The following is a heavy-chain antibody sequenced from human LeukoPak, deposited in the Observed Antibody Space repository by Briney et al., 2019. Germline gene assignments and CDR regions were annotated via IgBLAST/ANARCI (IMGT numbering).Heavy chain of an antibody. J-gene: IGHJ6*02. V-gene: IGHV3-43*02. CDR1: GFIFDDYA. Sequence: TGGSLRLSCAASGFIFDDYAINWVRHAPGKGLEWVSLISRDGGTTYYADSVKSRFTISRDNSKNSLYLQMSSLRTEDTALYYCAKSVTQGYSYGYGMDVWGQGTTVTVSS. CDR2: ISRDGGTT. D-gene: IGHD5-18*01. CDR3: AKSVTQGYSYGYGMDV.